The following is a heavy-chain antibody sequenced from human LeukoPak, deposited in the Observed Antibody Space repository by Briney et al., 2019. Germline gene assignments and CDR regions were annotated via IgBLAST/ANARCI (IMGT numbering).Heavy chain of an antibody. D-gene: IGHD4-17*01. CDR1: GGSISSYY. CDR3: ARHEGPLYGDYVDWYFDL. V-gene: IGHV4-4*07. CDR2: IYTSGST. J-gene: IGHJ2*01. Sequence: KPSETLSLTCTVSGGSISSYYWSWIRQPAGKGLEWIGRIYTSGSTNYNPSLKSRVTMSVDTSKNQFSLKLSSVTAADTAVYYCARHEGPLYGDYVDWYFDLWGRGTLVTVSS.